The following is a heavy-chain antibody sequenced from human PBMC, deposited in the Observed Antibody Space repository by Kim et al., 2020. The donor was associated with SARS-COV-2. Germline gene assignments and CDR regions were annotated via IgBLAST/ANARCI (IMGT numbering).Heavy chain of an antibody. J-gene: IGHJ3*02. CDR2: INPNSVGT. Sequence: ASVKVSCKASGYTFTGYYMHWVRQAPGQGLEWMGWINPNSVGTNYAQKFQGRVTMTRDTSISTAYMELSRLRSDDTAVYYCARTPFYGDYAFDAFDIWGQGTMVSVSS. V-gene: IGHV1-2*02. CDR1: GYTFTGYY. CDR3: ARTPFYGDYAFDAFDI. D-gene: IGHD4-17*01.